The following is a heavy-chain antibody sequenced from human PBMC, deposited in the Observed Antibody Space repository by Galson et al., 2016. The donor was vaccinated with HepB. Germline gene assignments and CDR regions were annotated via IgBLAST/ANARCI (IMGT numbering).Heavy chain of an antibody. V-gene: IGHV4-39*01. D-gene: IGHD1-26*01. CDR3: ARHVRSGSYYGAEYFQR. CDR2: IYYSGST. J-gene: IGHJ1*01. Sequence: SETLSLTCTVSGGPISNKNYYWGWIRQPPGKGLEWIGSIYYSGSTHFNPSLKSRVTISVDTSNNRFSLKRSSVTAADTAVYYCARHVRSGSYYGAEYFQRWRQGTLVTVSS. CDR1: GGPISNKNYY.